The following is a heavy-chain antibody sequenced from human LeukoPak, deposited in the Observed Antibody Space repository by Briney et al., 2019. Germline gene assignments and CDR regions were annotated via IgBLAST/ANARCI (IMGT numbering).Heavy chain of an antibody. V-gene: IGHV4-39*01. Sequence: SETLSLTCTVSGGSISSSSYYWGWIRQPPGKGLEWIGSIYYSGSTYYNPSLKSRVTISVDTSKNQFSLKLSSVTAADTAVYYCATTYYYGSGSYFFGYYYYGMDVWGQGTTVTVSS. CDR1: GGSISSSSYY. D-gene: IGHD3-10*01. J-gene: IGHJ6*02. CDR2: IYYSGST. CDR3: ATTYYYGSGSYFFGYYYYGMDV.